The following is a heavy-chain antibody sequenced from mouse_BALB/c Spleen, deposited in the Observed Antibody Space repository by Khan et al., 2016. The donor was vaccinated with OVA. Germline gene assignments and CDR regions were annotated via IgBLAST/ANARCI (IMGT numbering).Heavy chain of an antibody. CDR1: GYTFTEYT. CDR3: ARGNYYGSSSWFAY. CDR2: INPNNDYT. J-gene: IGHJ3*01. V-gene: IGHV1-18*01. D-gene: IGHD1-1*01. Sequence: VRLQQSGPELVKPGASVKISCKTSGYTFTEYTMHWVEESHGKSLEWIGGINPNNDYTTYNQKFKGKAALTADKSSSTAYMELRSLTSEDSAVYYCARGNYYGSSSWFAYWGQGTLVTVSA.